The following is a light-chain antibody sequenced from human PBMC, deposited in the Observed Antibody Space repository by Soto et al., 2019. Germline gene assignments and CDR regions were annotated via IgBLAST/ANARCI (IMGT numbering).Light chain of an antibody. CDR3: QQYNTYWT. Sequence: DIQMTQSPSSLSASVVDRVTITCRASQSISNWLAWYQRKPGKAPKLLIYDVSSLESGVPSRFSGSGSGTEFTLTISSLQPDDFASYYCQQYNTYWTFGQGTKVDIK. CDR2: DVS. CDR1: QSISNW. J-gene: IGKJ1*01. V-gene: IGKV1-5*01.